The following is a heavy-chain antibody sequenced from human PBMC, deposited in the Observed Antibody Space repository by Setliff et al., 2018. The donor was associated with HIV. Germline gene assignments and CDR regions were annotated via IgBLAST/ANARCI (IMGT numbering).Heavy chain of an antibody. CDR3: ARGPRYNWNSYYYMDV. CDR2: MNPDTGNT. Sequence: GASVKVSCKASGYTFPNYDINWVRQATGQGLEWMGWMNPDTGNTGYAQNFRGRVTMTRNTPISTAYMELSSLRSEDTAVYYCARGPRYNWNSYYYMDVWGKGTTVTVSS. D-gene: IGHD1-20*01. J-gene: IGHJ6*03. V-gene: IGHV1-8*02. CDR1: GYTFPNYD.